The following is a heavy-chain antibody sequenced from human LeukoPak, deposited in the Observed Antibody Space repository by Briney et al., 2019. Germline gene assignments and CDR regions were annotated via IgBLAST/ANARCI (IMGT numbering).Heavy chain of an antibody. J-gene: IGHJ4*02. CDR1: VYIFIYYW. CDR2: IDPASGIT. CDR3: ARVGAPGGLRPYHYYY. Sequence: ASVTVSFTASVYIFIYYWIHWVRQAPGRGLECLGWIDPASGITNQPQKFQGRITVTRDTSASTVYMDLTGLTTDDTALYYCARVGAPGGLRPYHYYYWGQGTLVTVSS. V-gene: IGHV1-2*02. D-gene: IGHD3-16*01.